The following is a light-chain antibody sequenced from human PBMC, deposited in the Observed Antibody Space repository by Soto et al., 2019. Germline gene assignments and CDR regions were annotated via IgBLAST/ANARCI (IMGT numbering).Light chain of an antibody. CDR1: SGSVSSSYY. Sequence: QTVVTQEPSFSVSPGGTVTLTCALSSGSVSSSYYPSWYQQTPGQAPRTLIYTTNTRSSGVPDRFSGSILGNKAALTITGAQADDESDYYCVLYLGRGNWVFGGGTKLTVL. CDR2: TTN. V-gene: IGLV8-61*01. CDR3: VLYLGRGNWV. J-gene: IGLJ3*02.